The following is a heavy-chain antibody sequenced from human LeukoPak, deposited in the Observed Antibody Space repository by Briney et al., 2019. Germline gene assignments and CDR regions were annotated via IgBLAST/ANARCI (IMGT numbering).Heavy chain of an antibody. J-gene: IGHJ6*03. CDR2: LYPGLSS. CDR1: GGPMYSYY. CDR3: ARLKFYDSTGYSPGHYMDV. V-gene: IGHV4-4*07. D-gene: IGHD3-22*01. Sequence: PSETLSLTCTVSGGPMYSYYWRWIRQTAGKGLEWIGGLYPGLSSDHNPSLKSRVTMSIDTSKNQFALKLSVVTAADTAVYYCARLKFYDSTGYSPGHYMDVWGKGTTVTVSS.